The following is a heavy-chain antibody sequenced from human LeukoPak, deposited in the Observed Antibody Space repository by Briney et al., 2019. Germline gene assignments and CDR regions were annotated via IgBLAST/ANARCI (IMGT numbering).Heavy chain of an antibody. D-gene: IGHD3/OR15-3a*01. CDR1: GGSISSGGYY. Sequence: NTSQTLSLTCTVSGGSISSGGYYWSWIRQPPGKGLEWIGEINYSGSTNYNPSLKSRVTMSVDTSKNQFSLKLSSVTAADTAVYYCARHEAVFWTDYQPPGYWGQGTLVTVSS. V-gene: IGHV4-30-2*03. CDR3: ARHEAVFWTDYQPPGY. CDR2: INYSGST. J-gene: IGHJ4*02.